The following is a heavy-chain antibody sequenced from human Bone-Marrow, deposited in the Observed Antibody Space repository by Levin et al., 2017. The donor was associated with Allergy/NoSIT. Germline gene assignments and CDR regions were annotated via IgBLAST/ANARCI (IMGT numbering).Heavy chain of an antibody. V-gene: IGHV3-15*01. D-gene: IGHD6-25*01. Sequence: LSLTCAASGFNFKNAWMGWARQAPGKGLEWVGRIKSRVDDETIDYAAPVEGRFTISRDDSKTTLYLQMNSLRADDTAIYYCTTALIIPAAHLDFWGQGTLVTVSS. CDR1: GFNFKNAW. J-gene: IGHJ4*02. CDR2: IKSRVDDETI. CDR3: TTALIIPAAHLDF.